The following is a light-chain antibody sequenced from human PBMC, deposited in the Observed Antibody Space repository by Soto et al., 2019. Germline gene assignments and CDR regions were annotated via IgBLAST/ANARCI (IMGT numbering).Light chain of an antibody. CDR2: DAS. CDR3: QQSYSTPKT. CDR1: QSISSY. Sequence: DIPVTQSKSSLSASVGDRVTITCQASQSISSYLNWYQQKPGKAPKLLIYDASSLQSGVPSRFSGSGSGTDFTLTISSLQPEDFATYYCQQSYSTPKTFGQGTKV. J-gene: IGKJ1*01. V-gene: IGKV1-39*01.